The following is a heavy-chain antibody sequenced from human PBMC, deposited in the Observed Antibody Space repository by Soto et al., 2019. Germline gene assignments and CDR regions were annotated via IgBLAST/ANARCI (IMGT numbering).Heavy chain of an antibody. V-gene: IGHV5-51*01. CDR1: GYSFTSYW. J-gene: IGHJ3*02. Sequence: GESLKISCKGSGYSFTSYWIGWVRQMPGKGLEWMGIIYPGDSDTRYSPSFQGQVTISADKSISTAYLQWSSLKASDTAMYYCARPLRPPRGGSYDAFEIWGQGTMVTVSS. CDR2: IYPGDSDT. D-gene: IGHD3-10*01. CDR3: ARPLRPPRGGSYDAFEI.